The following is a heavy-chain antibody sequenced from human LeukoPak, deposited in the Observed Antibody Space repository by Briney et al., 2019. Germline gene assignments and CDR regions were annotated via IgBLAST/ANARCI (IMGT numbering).Heavy chain of an antibody. J-gene: IGHJ6*03. Sequence: GGSLRLSCAASGFTFSSYSMTWVRQAPGKGLEWISYVSSSSTIDYADSVKGRFTISRDNAKNSLYLQMNSLRAEDTAVYYCARDPRSSTSYQYYYMDVWGKGTAVTVSS. CDR2: VSSSSTI. CDR1: GFTFSSYS. CDR3: ARDPRSSTSYQYYYMDV. V-gene: IGHV3-48*01. D-gene: IGHD2-2*01.